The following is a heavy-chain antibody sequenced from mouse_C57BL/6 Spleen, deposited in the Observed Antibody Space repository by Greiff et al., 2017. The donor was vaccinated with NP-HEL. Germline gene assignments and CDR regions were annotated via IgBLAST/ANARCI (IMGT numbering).Heavy chain of an antibody. J-gene: IGHJ2*01. V-gene: IGHV5-6*02. D-gene: IGHD2-4*01. CDR1: GGKRRREG. CDR3: ARPDDYDFCFDY. Sequence: EVKLVESGGDGVKPGGSLKLSCAAAGGKRRREGRAGGGKKTDKRREGEENISRGGSYTYYPDSVKGRFTISRDNAKNTLYLQMSSLKSEDTAMYYCARPDDYDFCFDYWGQGTTLTVSS. CDR2: ISRGGSYT.